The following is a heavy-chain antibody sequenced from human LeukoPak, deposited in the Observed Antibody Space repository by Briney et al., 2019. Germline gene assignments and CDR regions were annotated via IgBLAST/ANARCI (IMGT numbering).Heavy chain of an antibody. V-gene: IGHV4-34*01. D-gene: IGHD2-2*01. Sequence: SETPSLTCAVYGGSFSGYYWSWIRQPPGKGLEWIGEINHSGSTNYNPSLESRVTISVDTSKNQFSLKLSSVTAADTAVYYCARDRAPYCSSTSCYQGHDYWGQGTLVTVSS. J-gene: IGHJ4*02. CDR2: INHSGST. CDR1: GGSFSGYY. CDR3: ARDRAPYCSSTSCYQGHDY.